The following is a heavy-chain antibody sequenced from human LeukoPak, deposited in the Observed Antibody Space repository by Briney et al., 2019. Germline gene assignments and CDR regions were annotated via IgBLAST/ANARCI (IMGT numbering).Heavy chain of an antibody. D-gene: IGHD1-26*01. Sequence: GSLRLSCAASGFTFSSYTMNWVRQAPGKGLEWVTVISYDGTNKYYADSVKGRFTISRDSSKNTLYLQMNSLRAEDTAVYYCARESGSFDAFDVWGQGTVVTVSS. V-gene: IGHV3-30-3*01. CDR1: GFTFSSYT. CDR3: ARESGSFDAFDV. CDR2: ISYDGTNK. J-gene: IGHJ3*01.